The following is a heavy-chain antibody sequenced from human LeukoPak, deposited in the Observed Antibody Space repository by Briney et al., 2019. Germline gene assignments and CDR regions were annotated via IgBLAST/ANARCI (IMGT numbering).Heavy chain of an antibody. CDR3: AKEPPSIVGATLGICDY. CDR2: ISGSGGST. J-gene: IGHJ4*02. Sequence: GGSLRLSCAASGFTFSSYAMSWVRQAPGKGLEWVSAISGSGGSTYYADSVKGRFTISRDNSKNTLYLQMNSLRAEDTAVYYCAKEPPSIVGATLGICDYWGQGTLVTVSS. D-gene: IGHD1-26*01. V-gene: IGHV3-23*01. CDR1: GFTFSSYA.